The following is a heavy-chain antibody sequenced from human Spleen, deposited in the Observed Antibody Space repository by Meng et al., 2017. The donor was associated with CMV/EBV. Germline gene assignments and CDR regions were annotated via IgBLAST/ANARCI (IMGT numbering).Heavy chain of an antibody. Sequence: ASVKVSCKASGYTFTGYYMHWVRQAPGQGLEWMGWINPNSGGTNYAQKFQGRVTMTGDTSITTAYVELSRPRSDDMAVYYCARAKRYCTGGSGSSTGYYGMDVWGQGTTVTVSS. V-gene: IGHV1-2*02. D-gene: IGHD2-15*01. CDR2: INPNSGGT. CDR3: ARAKRYCTGGSGSSTGYYGMDV. J-gene: IGHJ6*02. CDR1: GYTFTGYY.